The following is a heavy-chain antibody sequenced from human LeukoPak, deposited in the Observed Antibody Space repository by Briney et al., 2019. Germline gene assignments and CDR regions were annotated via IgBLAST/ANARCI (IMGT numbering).Heavy chain of an antibody. CDR2: INSRRTTT. Sequence: SEPLPLTCSVSCVSISTHSWWAWIRQPPGKGLEWIGSINSRRTTTSYNHPFKSRVTISIGTSGNRSSLKLSSVTAADTAVYYCARDSRGGGPDFDYWGQGTLVTVSS. D-gene: IGHD3-16*01. V-gene: IGHV4-59*11. J-gene: IGHJ4*02. CDR3: ARDSRGGGPDFDY. CDR1: CVSISTHS.